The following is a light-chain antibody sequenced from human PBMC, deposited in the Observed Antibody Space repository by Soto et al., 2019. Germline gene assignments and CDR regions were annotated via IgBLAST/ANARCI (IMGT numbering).Light chain of an antibody. CDR1: QRISTY. J-gene: IGKJ3*01. CDR3: QHNYGVPFT. V-gene: IGKV1-39*01. Sequence: IQMTQSPASLSASVGDRVTITCRASQRISTYLNWYLQKPGKAPQLLIFAATSLQSGVSPRFSGSGSGTDLAITISSLQPEDFETYFCQHNYGVPFTFGHGTKVDIK. CDR2: AAT.